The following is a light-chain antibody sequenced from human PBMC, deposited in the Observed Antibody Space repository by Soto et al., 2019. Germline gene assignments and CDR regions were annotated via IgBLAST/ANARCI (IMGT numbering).Light chain of an antibody. CDR3: TAWDDSLNGLL. Sequence: QSVLTQPPSASGTPGQRVTISCSGGSSNIGSNTVTWYQQRPGTAPKLLIYSNNKRPSGVPDRFSGSRSGTSASLAVSGLQSEDEADYYCTAWDDSLNGLLFGGGTQLTVL. CDR2: SNN. CDR1: SSNIGSNT. J-gene: IGLJ2*01. V-gene: IGLV1-44*01.